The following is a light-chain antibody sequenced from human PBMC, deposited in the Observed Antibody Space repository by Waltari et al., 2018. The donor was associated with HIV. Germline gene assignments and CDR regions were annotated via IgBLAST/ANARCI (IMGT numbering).Light chain of an antibody. J-gene: IGLJ2*01. CDR3: QSYDSSLTVVI. CDR1: SANIGAGYA. CDR2: GNS. V-gene: IGLV1-40*01. Sequence: QSVLTQPPSVSGAPGQRVTLSCTGSSANIGAGYAVHWYQQVPGTAPKLLIFGNSNRPSGVPDRFSGSKSATSASLAITGLQAEDEADYYCQSYDSSLTVVIFGGGTKLTVL.